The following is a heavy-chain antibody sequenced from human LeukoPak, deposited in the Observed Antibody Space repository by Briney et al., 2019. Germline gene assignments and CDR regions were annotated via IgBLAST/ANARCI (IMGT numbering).Heavy chain of an antibody. D-gene: IGHD2-15*01. V-gene: IGHV4-39*01. Sequence: SETLSLTCTVSGGSISSSDYYWGWIRQPPGKGLEWIGNILYSGNTFYHPSLKSRITIAVDTSKNQFSLKLSSVTAADTAVYYCSRYIRRRPQFYYWGQGTLVTVSS. CDR3: SRYIRRRPQFYY. CDR1: GGSISSSDYY. CDR2: ILYSGNT. J-gene: IGHJ4*02.